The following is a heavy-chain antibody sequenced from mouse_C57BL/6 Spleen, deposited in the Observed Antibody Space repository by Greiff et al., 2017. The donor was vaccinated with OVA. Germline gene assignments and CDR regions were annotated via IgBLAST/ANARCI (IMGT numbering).Heavy chain of an antibody. CDR1: GFTFSDYY. CDR3: ARERAEGYYYAMDY. Sequence: EVMLVESEGGLVQPGSSMKLSCTASGFTFSDYYMAWVRQVPEKGLEWVANINYDGSSTYYLDSLKSRFIISRDNAKNILYLQMSSLKSEDTATYYCARERAEGYYYAMDYWGQGTSVTVSS. D-gene: IGHD3-1*01. CDR2: INYDGSST. V-gene: IGHV5-16*01. J-gene: IGHJ4*01.